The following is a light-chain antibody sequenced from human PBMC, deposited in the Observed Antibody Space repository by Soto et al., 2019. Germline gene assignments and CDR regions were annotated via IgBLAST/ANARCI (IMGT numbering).Light chain of an antibody. Sequence: QSVLTQPPSVSGAPGQRVTISCTGISSNIGINTVNWYQQLPRTAPKVVIHTNNQRPSGVPDRFSGSKSGTSASLAISGLQSGDEADYYCGAWDESLNGYVFGTGTKVTVL. V-gene: IGLV1-44*01. J-gene: IGLJ1*01. CDR1: SSNIGINT. CDR3: GAWDESLNGYV. CDR2: TNN.